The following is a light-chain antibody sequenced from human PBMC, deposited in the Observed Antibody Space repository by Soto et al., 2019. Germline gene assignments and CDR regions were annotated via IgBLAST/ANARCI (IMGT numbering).Light chain of an antibody. CDR2: EGS. V-gene: IGLV2-23*01. CDR1: SSDVGSYNL. CDR3: CSYAGSSTLYV. J-gene: IGLJ1*01. Sequence: QSALTQPASVSGSPGQSITISCTGTSSDVGSYNLVSWYQQHPGKAPKLMIYEGSRRPSGVSNRFYGSKSGNTASLTISGLLAEDEADYYCCSYAGSSTLYVFGTGTKLTVL.